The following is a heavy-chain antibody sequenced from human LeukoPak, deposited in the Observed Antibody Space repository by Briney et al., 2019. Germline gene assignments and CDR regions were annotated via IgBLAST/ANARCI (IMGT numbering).Heavy chain of an antibody. CDR3: ARGRGYNYGHEGSVDY. V-gene: IGHV1-2*02. CDR2: TNPNSGRT. J-gene: IGHJ4*02. Sequence: GASVKVSCKAAGYTFTGYYMHWLRQAPGQGLEWLGWTNPNSGRTNYAQKFQGRVTMTRDTSISTAYMELSSLRSDDTAVYYCARGRGYNYGHEGSVDYWGQGTLVTVSS. D-gene: IGHD5-18*01. CDR1: GYTFTGYY.